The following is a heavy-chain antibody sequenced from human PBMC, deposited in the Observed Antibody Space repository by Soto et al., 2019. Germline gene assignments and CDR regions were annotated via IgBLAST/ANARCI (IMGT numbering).Heavy chain of an antibody. CDR3: ARVGPGY. CDR1: GFTFSSYA. CDR2: ISYDGSNK. J-gene: IGHJ4*02. Sequence: QVQLVESGGGVVQPGRSLRLSCAASGFTFSSYAMHWVRQAPGKGLEWVAVISYDGSNKYYADSVKGRFTISRDNSKNTLYLQMNSLRAEDTAVYYCARVGPGYWGQGTLVTVSS. V-gene: IGHV3-30-3*01.